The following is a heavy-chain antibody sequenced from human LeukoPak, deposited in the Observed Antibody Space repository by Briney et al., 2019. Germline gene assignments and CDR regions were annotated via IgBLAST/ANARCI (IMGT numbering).Heavy chain of an antibody. D-gene: IGHD3-10*01. CDR2: ISHSGST. CDR1: GGSISSGGYF. V-gene: IGHV4-31*03. J-gene: IGHJ5*02. Sequence: SETLSLTCTVSGGSISSGGYFWSWVRHNPGKGLEWIGYISHSGSTYYNPPLKSRVPISLDTSKDRFSLRLSSVTAADTAVYYCARDLWFGEYNWFDPWGQGTLVTVSS. CDR3: ARDLWFGEYNWFDP.